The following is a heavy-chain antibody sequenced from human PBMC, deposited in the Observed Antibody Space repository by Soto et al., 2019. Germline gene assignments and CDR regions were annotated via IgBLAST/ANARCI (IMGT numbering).Heavy chain of an antibody. CDR3: IHSGAGSYETDH. D-gene: IGHD3-10*01. V-gene: IGHV3-15*01. Sequence: EVQVVESGGDLVKPGGSLRLSCAASGFTFRNAGMSWVRQAPGKGLEWIGRIKSYTDGGTTDYAAPVKGRFTISRDDSTSTLFLQMNSLKSEDTDVYFCIHSGAGSYETDHWGPGTLVTVSS. CDR1: GFTFRNAG. J-gene: IGHJ4*02. CDR2: IKSYTDGGTT.